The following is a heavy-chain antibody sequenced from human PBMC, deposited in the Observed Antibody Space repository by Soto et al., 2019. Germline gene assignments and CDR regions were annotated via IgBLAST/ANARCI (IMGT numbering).Heavy chain of an antibody. J-gene: IGHJ3*02. V-gene: IGHV1-2*02. Sequence: QLHLVQSGAVVKKPGASVTVSCSASGYPVTAYYMHWVRQAPGRGLEWMGGINPATGAAKYTQTFQGRVTMTRDTSTSTAFRDLRVFTLEDTAVFYFARGGGVGVAGSAAFDMWGQGTLVTVSS. CDR3: ARGGGVGVAGSAAFDM. D-gene: IGHD3-3*01. CDR1: GYPVTAYY. CDR2: INPATGAA.